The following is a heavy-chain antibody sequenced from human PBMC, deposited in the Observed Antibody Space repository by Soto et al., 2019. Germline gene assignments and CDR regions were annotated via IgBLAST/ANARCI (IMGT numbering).Heavy chain of an antibody. CDR2: IYYSGST. Sequence: QVQLQESGPGLVKPSETLSLTCTVSGGSISSYYWSWIRRPPGKGLEWSGYIYYSGSTNYNTSHNHRVTISGDTSKNQFTVKLRSVTAADTAVYYCAREERSPMNSFGGASGWFDPWGQGTLVTVSS. CDR3: AREERSPMNSFGGASGWFDP. D-gene: IGHD3-16*01. V-gene: IGHV4-59*01. J-gene: IGHJ5*02. CDR1: GGSISSYY.